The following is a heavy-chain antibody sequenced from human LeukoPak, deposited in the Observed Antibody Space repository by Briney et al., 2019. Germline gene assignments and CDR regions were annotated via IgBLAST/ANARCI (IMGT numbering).Heavy chain of an antibody. J-gene: IGHJ4*02. CDR3: ARESQEGGYGY. V-gene: IGHV3-30-3*01. D-gene: IGHD5-18*01. CDR2: ISYDGSNK. CDR1: GFTFSSYA. Sequence: GGSLRLSCAASGFTFSSYAMHWVRQAPGKGLEWVAVISYDGSNKYYADSVKGRFTIPRDNSKNTLYLQMNSLRAEDTAVYYCARESQEGGYGYWGQGTLVTVSS.